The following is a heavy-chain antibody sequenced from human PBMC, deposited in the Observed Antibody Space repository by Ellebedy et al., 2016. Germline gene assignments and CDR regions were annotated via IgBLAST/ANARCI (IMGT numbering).Heavy chain of an antibody. V-gene: IGHV1-46*01. CDR2: INPSGGST. CDR1: GYTFTSYY. J-gene: IGHJ3*02. D-gene: IGHD6-19*01. Sequence: ASVKVSCXASGYTFTSYYMHWVRQAPGQGLEWMGIINPSGGSTSYAQKFQGRVTITADKSTSTAYMELSSLRSEDTAVYYCARAYPSSGWSPDAFDIWGQGTMVTVSS. CDR3: ARAYPSSGWSPDAFDI.